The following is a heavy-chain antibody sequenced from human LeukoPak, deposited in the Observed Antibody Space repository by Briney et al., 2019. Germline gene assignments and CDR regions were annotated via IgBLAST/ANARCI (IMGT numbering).Heavy chain of an antibody. Sequence: GGSLRLSCAASGFTFSNNGMSWVRQVPGKGLEWVSAISGSGATTYSADSVKGRFTVSRDNSKNTLYLQMNSLRAEDTALYYCAKGYSFGCCNYYYMDAWGKGTTVTVSS. D-gene: IGHD5-18*01. V-gene: IGHV3-23*01. CDR3: AKGYSFGCCNYYYMDA. CDR1: GFTFSNNG. CDR2: ISGSGATT. J-gene: IGHJ6*03.